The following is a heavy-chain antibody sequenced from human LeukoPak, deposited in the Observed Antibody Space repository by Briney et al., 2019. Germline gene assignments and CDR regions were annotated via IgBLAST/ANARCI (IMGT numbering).Heavy chain of an antibody. Sequence: GASVKVSCKASGYTFTGYYMHWVRQAPGQGLEWMGWINPNSGGTNYAQKFQGRVTMTRDTSISTAYMELSRLRSDDTAVYYCARAYGGWLPENYIDYWGQGTLVTVSS. CDR1: GYTFTGYY. CDR3: ARAYGGWLPENYIDY. V-gene: IGHV1-2*02. J-gene: IGHJ4*02. CDR2: INPNSGGT. D-gene: IGHD4-23*01.